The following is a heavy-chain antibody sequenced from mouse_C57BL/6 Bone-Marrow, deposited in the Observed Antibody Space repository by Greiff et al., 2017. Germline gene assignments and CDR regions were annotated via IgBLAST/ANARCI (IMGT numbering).Heavy chain of an antibody. CDR1: GYTFTSYW. D-gene: IGHD1-1*01. CDR3: ARYLITTVVHWYFDV. CDR2: IYPGSGST. J-gene: IGHJ1*03. Sequence: QVHVKQPGAELVKPGASVKMSCKASGYTFTSYWITWVKQRPGQGLEWIGDIYPGSGSTNYNEKFKSKATLTVDTSSSTAYMQLSSLTSEDSAVYYGARYLITTVVHWYFDVWGTGTTVTVSS. V-gene: IGHV1-55*01.